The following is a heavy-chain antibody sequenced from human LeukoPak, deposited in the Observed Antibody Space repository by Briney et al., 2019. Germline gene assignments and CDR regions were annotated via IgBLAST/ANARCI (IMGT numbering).Heavy chain of an antibody. J-gene: IGHJ4*02. Sequence: GGSLRLSCAASGFTFRNYAMTWVRQAPGKGLEWVSSINGGGGSTYYAGSVKGRFTISRDNSRNTLYLQMNSLGAEDTALYYCAKDTGKRYYYDSSGYSFDYWGQGTLVTVSS. CDR2: INGGGGST. CDR3: AKDTGKRYYYDSSGYSFDY. CDR1: GFTFRNYA. D-gene: IGHD3-22*01. V-gene: IGHV3-23*01.